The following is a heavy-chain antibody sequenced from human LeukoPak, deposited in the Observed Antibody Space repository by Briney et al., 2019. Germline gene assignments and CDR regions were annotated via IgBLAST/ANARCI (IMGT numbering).Heavy chain of an antibody. V-gene: IGHV3-23*01. J-gene: IGHJ4*02. CDR2: ISGSGGST. CDR3: ARIQEEGALQHFDY. Sequence: GGSLRLSCAASGLTFSSYAMSWVRQAPGKGLEWVSAISGSGGSTYYADSVKGRFTISRDNSKNTLYLQMNSLRAEDTAVYYCARIQEEGALQHFDYWGQGTLVTVSS. D-gene: IGHD1-26*01. CDR1: GLTFSSYA.